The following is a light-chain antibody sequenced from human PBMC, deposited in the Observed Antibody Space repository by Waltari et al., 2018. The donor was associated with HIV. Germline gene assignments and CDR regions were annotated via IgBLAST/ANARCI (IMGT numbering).Light chain of an antibody. CDR2: DVD. CDR3: SAFVASSSWV. J-gene: IGLJ3*02. Sequence: SALTQPRSVSGSPGQSVSISCTGATSSLRGTNFVSWYQQHAGRTPRVVTLDVDKRPSDVPGRFSASKSGDTASLTISGLQPDDEALYFCSAFVASSSWVFGGGT. CDR1: TSSLRGTNF. V-gene: IGLV2-11*01.